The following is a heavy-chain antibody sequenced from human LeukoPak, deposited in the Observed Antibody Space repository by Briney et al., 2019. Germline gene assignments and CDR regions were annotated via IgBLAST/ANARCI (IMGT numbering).Heavy chain of an antibody. CDR2: IRSKVYGGTP. V-gene: IGHV3-49*04. Sequence: GGSLRLSCAASGFTFSSYAMSWVRQAPGKGLERVGFIRSKVYGGTPEYAASVKGRFTISRDDSKGVAYLQMNSLKTEDTAVYYCTRDQTPYYWGQGTLVTVSS. CDR3: TRDQTPYY. CDR1: GFTFSSYA. J-gene: IGHJ4*02.